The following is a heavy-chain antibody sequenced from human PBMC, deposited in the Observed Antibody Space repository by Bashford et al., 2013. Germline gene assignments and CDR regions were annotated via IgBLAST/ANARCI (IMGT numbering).Heavy chain of an antibody. CDR1: GGSISGSGLRT. J-gene: IGHJ3*02. D-gene: IGHD1-7*01. V-gene: IGHV4-39*01. CDR2: LSYWDH. CDR3: ARPPRPGTARNAFDI. Sequence: SETLSLTCTVSGGSISGSGLRTGGSDPPSPREGAGVDCEYLSYWDHLLQPSLKSRVTISVDTSKNQFSLKLSSVIAADTAVYYCARPPRPGTARNAFDIWGQGTMVTVSS.